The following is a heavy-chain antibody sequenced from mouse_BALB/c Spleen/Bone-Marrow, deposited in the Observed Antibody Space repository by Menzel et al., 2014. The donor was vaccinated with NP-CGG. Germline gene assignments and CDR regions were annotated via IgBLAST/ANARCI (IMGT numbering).Heavy chain of an antibody. CDR1: GFNTKDIY. J-gene: IGHJ2*01. CDR3: ASSGTGGYFDC. D-gene: IGHD3-3*01. Sequence: EVQLVESGAELVKPGASVRLSCTASGFNTKDIYIHWMKQRPEQGLEWIGRIDPANGYTKFDPKFQDKATITADTSSNTANLQLGSLTSEDTAVYYCASSGTGGYFDCWGQGTTLTVSS. CDR2: IDPANGYT. V-gene: IGHV14-3*02.